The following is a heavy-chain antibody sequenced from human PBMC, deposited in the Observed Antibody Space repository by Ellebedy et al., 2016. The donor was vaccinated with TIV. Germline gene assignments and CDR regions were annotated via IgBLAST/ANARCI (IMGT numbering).Heavy chain of an antibody. J-gene: IGHJ6*02. CDR2: ILYDGSNK. V-gene: IGHV3-30-3*01. CDR1: GFTFSSYA. Sequence: GGSLRLSCAASGFTFSSYAMHWVRQAPGKGLEWVAVILYDGSNKYYADSVKGRFTISRDNSKNTLYLQMNSLRAEDTAVYFCARDQYSSSWLTRPGMDVWGQGTTVTVSS. CDR3: ARDQYSSSWLTRPGMDV. D-gene: IGHD6-13*01.